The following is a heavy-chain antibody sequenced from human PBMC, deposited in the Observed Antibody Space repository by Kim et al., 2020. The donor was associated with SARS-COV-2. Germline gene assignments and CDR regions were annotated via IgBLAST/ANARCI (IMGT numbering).Heavy chain of an antibody. CDR2: ISAYNGNT. Sequence: ASVKVSCKASGYTFTSYGISWVRQAPGQGLEWMGWISAYNGNTNYAQKLQGRVTMTTDTSTSTAYMELRSLRSDDTAVYYCARDRAMVQGVIIVYGMDVWGQGTTVTASS. CDR3: ARDRAMVQGVIIVYGMDV. J-gene: IGHJ6*02. V-gene: IGHV1-18*01. CDR1: GYTFTSYG. D-gene: IGHD3-10*01.